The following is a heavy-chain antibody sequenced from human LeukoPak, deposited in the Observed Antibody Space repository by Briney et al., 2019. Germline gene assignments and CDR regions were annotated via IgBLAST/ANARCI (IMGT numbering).Heavy chain of an antibody. D-gene: IGHD3-9*01. CDR1: GFTFSSYA. Sequence: PGGSLRLSCAASGFTFSSYAMHWVRQAPGKGLEWVAVISYDGSNKYYADSVKGRFTISRDNSKNTLYLQMNSLRAEDTAVYYCARDKGYDILTGYPNWFDPWGQGILVTVSS. V-gene: IGHV3-30-3*01. CDR2: ISYDGSNK. CDR3: ARDKGYDILTGYPNWFDP. J-gene: IGHJ5*02.